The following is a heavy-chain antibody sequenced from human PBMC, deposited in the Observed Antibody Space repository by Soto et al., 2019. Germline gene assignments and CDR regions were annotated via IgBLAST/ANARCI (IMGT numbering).Heavy chain of an antibody. CDR3: ARDLVVRGAAGY. J-gene: IGHJ4*02. CDR2: IWYDGSNK. D-gene: IGHD3-10*01. V-gene: IGHV3-33*01. CDR1: GFTFSSYG. Sequence: QVQLVESGGGVVQPGRSLRLSCAASGFTFSSYGMHWVRQAPGKGLEWVAVIWYDGSNKYYADSVKGRFTISRDNSKNTLYLQMNSLRAEDTAVYYGARDLVVRGAAGYWGQGTLVTVSS.